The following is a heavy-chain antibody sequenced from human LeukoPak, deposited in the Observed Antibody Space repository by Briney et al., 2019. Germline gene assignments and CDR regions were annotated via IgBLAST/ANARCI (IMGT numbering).Heavy chain of an antibody. V-gene: IGHV3-30*02. CDR1: GFTFSSYA. Sequence: GRSLRLSCAASGFTFSSYAMHWVRQAPGKGLEWVAFIRYDGSNKYYADSVKGRFTISRDNSKNTLYLQMNSLRAEDTAVYYCAKDRSPYSGSIFDYWGQGTLVTVSS. J-gene: IGHJ4*02. D-gene: IGHD1-26*01. CDR2: IRYDGSNK. CDR3: AKDRSPYSGSIFDY.